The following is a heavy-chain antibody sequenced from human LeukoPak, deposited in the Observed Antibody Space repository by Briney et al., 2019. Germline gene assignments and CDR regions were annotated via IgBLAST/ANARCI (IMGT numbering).Heavy chain of an antibody. CDR1: GFIFSNYA. J-gene: IGHJ6*04. CDR3: AREVDYGMDV. D-gene: IGHD1-26*01. Sequence: GGSLRLSCAASGFIFSNYAMTWVRQAPGKGLEWVSVISGSGDTTYYGDSVKGRFTISRDNSENTLFLQMNSLRDEDTAVYYCAREVDYGMDVWGKGTTVIVFS. V-gene: IGHV3-23*01. CDR2: ISGSGDTT.